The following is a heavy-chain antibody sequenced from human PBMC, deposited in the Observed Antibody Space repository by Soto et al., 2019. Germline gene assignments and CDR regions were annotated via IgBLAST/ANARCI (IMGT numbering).Heavy chain of an antibody. D-gene: IGHD3-10*01. CDR3: ARTEYYYGSGSYYNDWFDP. J-gene: IGHJ5*02. CDR2: IYPGDSDT. CDR1: GYSFTSHW. V-gene: IGHV5-51*01. Sequence: LKISCKGSGYSFTSHWIGWVRQMPGKGLEWMGIIYPGDSDTRYSPSFQGQVTISADKSISTAYLQWSSLKASDTAMYYCARTEYYYGSGSYYNDWFDPWGQGTLVTVSS.